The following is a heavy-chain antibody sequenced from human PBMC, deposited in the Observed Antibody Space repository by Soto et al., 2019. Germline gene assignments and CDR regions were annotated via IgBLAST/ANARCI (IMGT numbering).Heavy chain of an antibody. CDR3: AKDAAYCSSTSCYGMDV. CDR2: ISYDGSNK. V-gene: IGHV3-30*18. Sequence: PGGSLRLSCAASGFTFSSYGMHWVRQAPGKGLEWVAVISYDGSNKYYADSVKGRFTISRDNSKNTLYLQMNSLRAEDTAVYCCAKDAAYCSSTSCYGMDVWGQGTTVTVSS. CDR1: GFTFSSYG. J-gene: IGHJ6*02. D-gene: IGHD2-2*01.